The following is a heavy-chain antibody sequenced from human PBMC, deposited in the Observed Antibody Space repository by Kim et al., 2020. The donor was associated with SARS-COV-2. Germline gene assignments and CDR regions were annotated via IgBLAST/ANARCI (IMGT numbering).Heavy chain of an antibody. Sequence: LKSGVTISVDTSKNQFSLEMSAVTAADTAVYYCARGENKIAAAGTTFDYWGQGTLVTVSS. J-gene: IGHJ4*02. CDR3: ARGENKIAAAGTTFDY. V-gene: IGHV4-34*01. D-gene: IGHD6-13*01.